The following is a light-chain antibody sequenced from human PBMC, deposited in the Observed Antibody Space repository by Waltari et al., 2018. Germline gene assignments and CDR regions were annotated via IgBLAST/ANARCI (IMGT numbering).Light chain of an antibody. V-gene: IGKV4-1*01. Sequence: DIVMTQSPDSLAVSLGERATINCKSSQTLLYNSNNKNSLAWYQQKPGQPPQLLVYWASILYSGVPDRFSGSGSGTDFTLTISSLQAEDVAVYYCQQYYTTPYTFGQGTKLEIK. CDR2: WAS. CDR1: QTLLYNSNNKNS. CDR3: QQYYTTPYT. J-gene: IGKJ2*01.